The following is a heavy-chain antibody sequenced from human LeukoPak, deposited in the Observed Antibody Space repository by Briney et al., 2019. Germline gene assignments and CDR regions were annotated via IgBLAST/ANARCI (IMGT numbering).Heavy chain of an antibody. V-gene: IGHV3-30*18. J-gene: IGHJ4*02. D-gene: IGHD5-24*01. CDR3: AKEGATMGFDY. CDR2: ISYNGNNK. Sequence: GGSLRVSCAASGFNFNDYGIHWVRQAPGKGLEWVTVISYNGNNKYYAQSVKGRFTISRDNSKNTVYLQMNSLRGDDTAVYYCAKEGATMGFDYWGQGILVTVSS. CDR1: GFNFNDYG.